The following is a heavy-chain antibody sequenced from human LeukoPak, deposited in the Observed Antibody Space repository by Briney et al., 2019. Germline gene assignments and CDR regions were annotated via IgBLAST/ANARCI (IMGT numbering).Heavy chain of an antibody. V-gene: IGHV1-2*02. D-gene: IGHD1-26*01. CDR2: INPNSGGT. Sequence: GASVKVSCKASGYTFTGYYMHRVRQAPGQGLEWMGWINPNSGGTNYAQKFQGRVTMTRDTSISTAYMELSRLRSDDTAVYYCARGVGSYSSNYYYMDVWGKGTTVTVSS. CDR1: GYTFTGYY. CDR3: ARGVGSYSSNYYYMDV. J-gene: IGHJ6*03.